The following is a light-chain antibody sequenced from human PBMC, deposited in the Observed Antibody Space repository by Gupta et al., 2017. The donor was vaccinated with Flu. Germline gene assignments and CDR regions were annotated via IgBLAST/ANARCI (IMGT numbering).Light chain of an antibody. CDR1: QDINIW. J-gene: IGKJ4*01. V-gene: IGKV1-12*01. CDR2: AAS. Sequence: DIQMTQSPSSVSASIGDRVTITCRASQDINIWLAWYQQKPGKAPKLLIYAASRLESGVPSRFRGGGSGTDFSLTISNLQPEDSATYYCQQALDFPLTLGGGTKVDI. CDR3: QQALDFPLT.